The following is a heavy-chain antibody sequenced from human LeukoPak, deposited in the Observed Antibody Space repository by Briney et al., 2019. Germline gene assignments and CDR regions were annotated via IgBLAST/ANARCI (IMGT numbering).Heavy chain of an antibody. J-gene: IGHJ3*02. CDR1: GFTFNYYG. Sequence: RPGGSLRLSCVASGFTFNYYGMSWVRQAPEKGLEWVSGISDNGGNTDYADSVKGRFTIFRDNSKTTLYLQMNALRAEDSAVYYCAKARYYNKDASDIWGQGTLVTVSS. V-gene: IGHV3-23*01. D-gene: IGHD1-26*01. CDR3: AKARYYNKDASDI. CDR2: ISDNGGNT.